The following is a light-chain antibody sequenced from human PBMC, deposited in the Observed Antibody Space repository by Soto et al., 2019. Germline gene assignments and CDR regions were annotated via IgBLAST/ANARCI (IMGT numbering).Light chain of an antibody. V-gene: IGKV1-39*01. J-gene: IGKJ1*01. CDR2: AAS. Sequence: DIQVTQSPSSLSASVVDIVTISFRASQSISTYLNWYQQKPGKAPRLLIYAASTVQTGVPPRFSGSGSGTDFTLTISSLRLDDIATYFCQQSYSAPPWTFGQGTKVDIK. CDR3: QQSYSAPPWT. CDR1: QSISTY.